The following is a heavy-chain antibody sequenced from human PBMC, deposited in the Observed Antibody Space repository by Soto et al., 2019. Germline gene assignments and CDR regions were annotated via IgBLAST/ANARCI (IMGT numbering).Heavy chain of an antibody. V-gene: IGHV3-13*01. CDR2: IGTAGDT. D-gene: IGHD6-6*01. CDR3: ARVRRRGYYFDY. J-gene: IGHJ4*02. Sequence: GGFLRLSCAASGFTFSSYDMHWVRQATGKGLEWVSAIGTAGDTYYPGSVKGRFTISRENAKNSLYLQMNSLRAGDTAVYYCARVRRRGYYFDYWGQGTLVTVSS. CDR1: GFTFSSYD.